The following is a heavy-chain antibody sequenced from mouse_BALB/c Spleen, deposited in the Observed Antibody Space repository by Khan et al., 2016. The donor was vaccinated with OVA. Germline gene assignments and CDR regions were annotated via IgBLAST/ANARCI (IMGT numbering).Heavy chain of an antibody. D-gene: IGHD1-1*01. V-gene: IGHV5-6*01. CDR3: ARLSYYYDSEGFAY. Sequence: EVELVESGGDFVRPGGSLKLSCAASGFTFSTYGMSWVRQTPDKRLEWVATISTGGAYTYYPDSVTGRFTISRDNAKNTLYLQLSSLKSEDTAIYYCARLSYYYDSEGFAYWGQGTLVTVSA. CDR1: GFTFSTYG. CDR2: ISTGGAYT. J-gene: IGHJ3*01.